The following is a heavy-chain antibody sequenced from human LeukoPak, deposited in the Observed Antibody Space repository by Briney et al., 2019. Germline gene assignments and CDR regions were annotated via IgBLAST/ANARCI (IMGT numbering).Heavy chain of an antibody. CDR2: ISSSSSYT. CDR1: GFTFSDYY. D-gene: IGHD6-19*01. V-gene: IGHV3-11*06. J-gene: IGHJ4*02. CDR3: ARALYSSGSYYFDY. Sequence: GGSLRLSCAASGFTFSDYYMSWIRQAPGKGLEWVSYISSSSSYTNYADSVKGRFTISRDNAKNSLCLQMNSLRAEDTAVYYCARALYSSGSYYFDYWGQGTLVTVSS.